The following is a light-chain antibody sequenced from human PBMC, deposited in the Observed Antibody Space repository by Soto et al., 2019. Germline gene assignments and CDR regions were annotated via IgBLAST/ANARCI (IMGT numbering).Light chain of an antibody. V-gene: IGKV1-5*03. CDR2: KAS. Sequence: DIQMTQSPSTLSASVGDRVTITCRASQSISSWLAWYQQKPGKAPKLLIYKASSLESGVPSRFSGGGSGTEFTLTISSLQPDDFATYYCQQYNSSYTFGQGTELEIK. J-gene: IGKJ2*01. CDR1: QSISSW. CDR3: QQYNSSYT.